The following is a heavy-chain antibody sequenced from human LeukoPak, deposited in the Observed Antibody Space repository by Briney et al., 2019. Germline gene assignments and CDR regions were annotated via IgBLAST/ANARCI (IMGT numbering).Heavy chain of an antibody. V-gene: IGHV3-74*01. J-gene: IGHJ4*02. D-gene: IGHD1-14*01. Sequence: PGGSLRLSCAASGFTFSSYWMHWVRQVPGKGLVWVSRINHGGSSTAYADAVKGRFTISRDNAKNTLYLQMDSLRAEDTATYYCARSNQADDYWGQGTLVTVSS. CDR1: GFTFSSYW. CDR3: ARSNQADDY. CDR2: INHGGSST.